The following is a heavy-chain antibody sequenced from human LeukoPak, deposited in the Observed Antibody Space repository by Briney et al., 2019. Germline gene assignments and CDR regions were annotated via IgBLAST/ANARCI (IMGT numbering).Heavy chain of an antibody. J-gene: IGHJ6*02. CDR3: ARDQSGYSTSYYYYYYGMDV. D-gene: IGHD6-13*01. CDR1: GDSVSSNSAA. V-gene: IGHV6-1*01. CDR2: TYYRCKWYN. Sequence: SQTLSLTCAISGDSVSSNSAAWNWIRQSPSRGLEWLGRTYYRCKWYNDYAVSVKSRITINPDTSKNQFSLQLNSVTPEDTAVYYCARDQSGYSTSYYYYYYGMDVWGQGTTVTVSS.